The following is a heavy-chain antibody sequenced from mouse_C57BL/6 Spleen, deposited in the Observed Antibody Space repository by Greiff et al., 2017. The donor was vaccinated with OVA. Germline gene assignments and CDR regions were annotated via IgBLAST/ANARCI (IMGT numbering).Heavy chain of an antibody. CDR2: IYPSDSET. Sequence: VQLQQPGAELVRPGSSVKLSCKASGYTFTSYWMDWVKQRPGQGLEWIGNIYPSDSETHYNQKFKDKATLTVDKSSSTAYMQLSSLTSEDSAVYYCARGGSSYYYAMDYWGQGTSVTVSS. CDR3: ARGGSSYYYAMDY. V-gene: IGHV1-61*01. D-gene: IGHD1-1*01. CDR1: GYTFTSYW. J-gene: IGHJ4*01.